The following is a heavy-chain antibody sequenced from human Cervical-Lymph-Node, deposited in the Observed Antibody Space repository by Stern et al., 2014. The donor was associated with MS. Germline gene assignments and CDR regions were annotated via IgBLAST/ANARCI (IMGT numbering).Heavy chain of an antibody. CDR2: ISYSGTKT. D-gene: IGHD5-24*01. V-gene: IGHV3-30*04. CDR3: ARDLFSHFSTDGYNFPDY. CDR1: GFTFSDYA. J-gene: IGHJ4*02. Sequence: DQLVESGGGVVPPGESLRLSCAASGFTFSDYAMHWVRQAPGKGLEWVALISYSGTKTYYAESVKDRFIVSRDNSKNTLYLQMHRLRAEESAVFYCARDLFSHFSTDGYNFPDYWGQGTLVTVSS.